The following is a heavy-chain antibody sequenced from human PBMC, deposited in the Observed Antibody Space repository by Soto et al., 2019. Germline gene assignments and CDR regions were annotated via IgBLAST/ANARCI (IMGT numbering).Heavy chain of an antibody. D-gene: IGHD3-3*01. Sequence: ASVKVACKASGYTFTSYGISGVRQAPGQGLEWMGWISAYNGNTNYAQKLQDRVTMTTDTSTSTAYMELRSLRSDDSAVYYCARVVFGVDYFDYWGQGTLVTVSS. V-gene: IGHV1-18*01. CDR3: ARVVFGVDYFDY. J-gene: IGHJ4*02. CDR1: GYTFTSYG. CDR2: ISAYNGNT.